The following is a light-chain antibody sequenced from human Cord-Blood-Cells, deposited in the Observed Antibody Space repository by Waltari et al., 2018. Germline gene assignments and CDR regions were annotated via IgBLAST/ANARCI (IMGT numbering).Light chain of an antibody. Sequence: TQLTQSPSPLSASVGDRVTITCRASQGISSYLAWYQQKQGKAPKLLIYAASTWQSGVPSRFSGSGSGTDFTLTISSLQPEDFATYYCQQLNSYPLTFGGGTKVEIK. J-gene: IGKJ4*01. CDR1: QGISSY. CDR2: AAS. CDR3: QQLNSYPLT. V-gene: IGKV1-9*01.